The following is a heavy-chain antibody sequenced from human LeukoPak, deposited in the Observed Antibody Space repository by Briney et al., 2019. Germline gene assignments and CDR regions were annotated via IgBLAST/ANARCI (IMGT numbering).Heavy chain of an antibody. V-gene: IGHV1-46*01. CDR3: ARSELWSNTYYYYGMDV. CDR2: INPSGGST. J-gene: IGHJ6*02. D-gene: IGHD5-18*01. CDR1: GYTFTSYY. Sequence: ASVKVSCKASGYTFTSYYMHWVRQAPGQGLEWMGIINPSGGSTSYAQEFQGRVTMTRDTSTSTVYMELSSLRSEDTAVYYCARSELWSNTYYYYGMDVWGQGTTVIVSS.